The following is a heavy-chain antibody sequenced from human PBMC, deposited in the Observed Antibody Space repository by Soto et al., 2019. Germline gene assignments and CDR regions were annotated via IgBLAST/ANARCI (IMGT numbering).Heavy chain of an antibody. J-gene: IGHJ4*02. D-gene: IGHD3-22*01. V-gene: IGHV4-4*02. Sequence: SETLSLTCAVSGGSISSSNWWSWVRQPPGKGLEWIGEIYHSGSTNYNPSLKSRVTISVDKSKNQFSLKLSSVTAADTAVYYCASADSSGYYFDYFDYWGQGTLVTIPS. CDR2: IYHSGST. CDR3: ASADSSGYYFDYFDY. CDR1: GGSISSSNW.